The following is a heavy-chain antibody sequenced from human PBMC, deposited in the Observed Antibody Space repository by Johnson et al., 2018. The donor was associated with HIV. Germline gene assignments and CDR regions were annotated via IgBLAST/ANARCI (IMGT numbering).Heavy chain of an antibody. J-gene: IGHJ3*02. V-gene: IGHV3-7*02. CDR1: GFTFSSYW. CDR2: IKQDGSNK. Sequence: VQLVESGGGLVHPGGSLRLSCATSGFTFSSYWMSWVRQAPGKGLEWVANIKQDGSNKYYADSVKGRFTISRDNSKNTLYLQMNSLRAEDTAVYYCARSPRIVVVVAATVGHAFDIWGQGTMVTVSS. CDR3: ARSPRIVVVVAATVGHAFDI. D-gene: IGHD2-15*01.